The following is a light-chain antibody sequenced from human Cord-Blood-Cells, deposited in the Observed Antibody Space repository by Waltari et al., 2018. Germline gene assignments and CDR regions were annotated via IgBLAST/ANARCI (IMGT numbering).Light chain of an antibody. CDR2: AAS. V-gene: IGKV1-39*01. J-gene: IGKJ5*01. CDR3: QQSYSTPIT. Sequence: IQMTQSPSSLSASVGDRVTITCRASQSISSYLNWYQQKPGKAPQLLIYAASSLQSGVPSRFSGSGSGTDFTLTISSLQPEDFATYYCQQSYSTPITFGQGTRLEIK. CDR1: QSISSY.